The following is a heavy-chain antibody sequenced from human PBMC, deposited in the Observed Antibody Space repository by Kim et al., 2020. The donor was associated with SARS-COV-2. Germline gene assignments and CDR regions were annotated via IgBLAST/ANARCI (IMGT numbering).Heavy chain of an antibody. Sequence: SETLSLTCTVSGGSISSYYWSWIRQPPGKGLEWIGYIYYSGSTNYNPSLKSRVTISVDTSKNQFSLKLSSVTAADTAVYYCARGRVGWELGDMFDYWGQGTLVTVSS. CDR1: GGSISSYY. D-gene: IGHD1-26*01. CDR3: ARGRVGWELGDMFDY. J-gene: IGHJ4*02. CDR2: IYYSGST. V-gene: IGHV4-59*13.